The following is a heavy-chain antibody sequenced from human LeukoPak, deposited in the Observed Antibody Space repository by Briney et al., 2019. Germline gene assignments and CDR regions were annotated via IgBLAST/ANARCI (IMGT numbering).Heavy chain of an antibody. D-gene: IGHD4-17*01. V-gene: IGHV3-23*01. J-gene: IGHJ4*02. Sequence: GGSLRLSCAASGFTFSSYAMSWVRQAPGKGLEWVLAISGSGGSTYYADSVKGRFTISRDNSKNTLYLQMNSLRAEDTAVYYFAKDREGMTTVSNFDYWGQGTLVSVSS. CDR1: GFTFSSYA. CDR3: AKDREGMTTVSNFDY. CDR2: ISGSGGST.